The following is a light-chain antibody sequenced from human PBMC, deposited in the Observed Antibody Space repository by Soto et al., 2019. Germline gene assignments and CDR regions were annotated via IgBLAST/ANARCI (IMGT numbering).Light chain of an antibody. V-gene: IGKV1-5*03. CDR1: QSISNW. J-gene: IGKJ1*01. CDR3: QQYNRYRA. Sequence: DIQMTQSPSTLSASVGDRVTITCRASQSISNWLAWHQQKPGKAPKLLIYKASSLESGVPSRFSGSGSGTEFTLTISSLQPDDFATYYCQQYNRYRAFGQGTKVEIK. CDR2: KAS.